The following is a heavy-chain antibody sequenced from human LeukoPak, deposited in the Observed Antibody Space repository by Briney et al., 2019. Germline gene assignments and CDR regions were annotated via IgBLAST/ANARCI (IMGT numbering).Heavy chain of an antibody. CDR3: ARDLIVGTTIRYYFDY. J-gene: IGHJ4*02. V-gene: IGHV3-30*02. CDR2: IRYNGNNQ. CDR1: GFTFNNYG. Sequence: GGSLRLSCAASGFTFNNYGMHWVRQAPGKGLEWVAFIRYNGNNQYYADSVKGRFTISRDNAKNSLYLQMNSLRAEDTAVYYCARDLIVGTTIRYYFDYWGQGTLVTVSS. D-gene: IGHD1-26*01.